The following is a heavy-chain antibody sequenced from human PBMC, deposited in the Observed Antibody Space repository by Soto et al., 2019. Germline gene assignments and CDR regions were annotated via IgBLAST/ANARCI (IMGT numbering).Heavy chain of an antibody. CDR1: GSTFTGYY. V-gene: IGHV1-2*02. J-gene: IGHJ6*02. CDR3: ARDHYCSSTSCPYYYYYGMDV. CDR2: INPNSGGT. D-gene: IGHD2-2*01. Sequence: ASVKVSCKASGSTFTGYYMHWVRQAPGQGLEWMGWINPNSGGTNYAQKFQGRVTMTRDTSISTAYMELSRLRSDDTAVYYCARDHYCSSTSCPYYYYYGMDVGGQGTTVTVSS.